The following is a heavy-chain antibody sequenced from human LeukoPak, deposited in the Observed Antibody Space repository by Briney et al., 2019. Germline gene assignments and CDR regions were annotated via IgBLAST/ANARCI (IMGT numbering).Heavy chain of an antibody. Sequence: PSETLSLTCTVSGGSISSSYYWGCIRQPPGKGLEWIGSIYYSGTTYYNPSLKSRVTISVDTSKNQFSLKLSSVSAADTAVYYCAGHSYYFDSWGQGTLVTVSS. CDR3: AGHSYYFDS. J-gene: IGHJ4*02. V-gene: IGHV4-39*01. CDR1: GGSISSSYY. CDR2: IYYSGTT.